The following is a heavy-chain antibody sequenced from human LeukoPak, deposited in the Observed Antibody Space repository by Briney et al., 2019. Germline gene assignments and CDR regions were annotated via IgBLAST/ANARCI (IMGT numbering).Heavy chain of an antibody. CDR2: IYHSGST. Sequence: SGTLSLTCAVSGGSISSSNWWSWVRQPPGKGLEWTGEIYHSGSTNYNPSLKSRVTISVDKSKNQFSLKLSSVTAADTAVYYCAMREDYGDYLFDYWGQGTLVTVSS. CDR1: GGSISSSNW. J-gene: IGHJ4*02. CDR3: AMREDYGDYLFDY. D-gene: IGHD4-17*01. V-gene: IGHV4-4*02.